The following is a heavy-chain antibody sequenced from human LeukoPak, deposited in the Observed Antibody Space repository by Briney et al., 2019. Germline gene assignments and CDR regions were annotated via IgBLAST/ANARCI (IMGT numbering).Heavy chain of an antibody. CDR1: GGSIFSYY. CDR3: ARGPRFGELLWHWFDP. Sequence: TSQTLSLTCTVSGGSIFSYYRSWIRQPAGKGLEWIGRINTSGTTNYNPSLKSRVTISVDTSKNQFSLKLRSVTAADTAVYYCARGPRFGELLWHWFDPWGQGILVTVSS. V-gene: IGHV4-4*07. D-gene: IGHD3-10*01. CDR2: INTSGTT. J-gene: IGHJ5*02.